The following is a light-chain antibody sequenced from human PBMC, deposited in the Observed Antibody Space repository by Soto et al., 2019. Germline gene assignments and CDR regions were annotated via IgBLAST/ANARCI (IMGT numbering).Light chain of an antibody. Sequence: DIQMTQSPSTLSASVGDRVTITCRASQSISSWLAWYQQKPGKAPKLLIYDASSLESGVPSRFRGSGSGTEFTLTISSLQPDDFATYYCHHYSSYPWTFGQGTKVDIK. J-gene: IGKJ1*01. CDR1: QSISSW. CDR2: DAS. CDR3: HHYSSYPWT. V-gene: IGKV1-5*01.